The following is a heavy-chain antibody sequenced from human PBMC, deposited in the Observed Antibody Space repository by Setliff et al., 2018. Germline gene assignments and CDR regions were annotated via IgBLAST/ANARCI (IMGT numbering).Heavy chain of an antibody. CDR1: GFTYKNDW. Sequence: LRLSCGASGFTYKNDWVSWVRQAPGKGLEWLASINPDGSEKHYVDSVKGRFTISRDISTNTLFLEIDSLRSEDTGLYYCAREGSIGWSQYFHHWGQGTPVTV. CDR3: AREGSIGWSQYFHH. D-gene: IGHD6-19*01. V-gene: IGHV3-7*01. J-gene: IGHJ1*01. CDR2: INPDGSEK.